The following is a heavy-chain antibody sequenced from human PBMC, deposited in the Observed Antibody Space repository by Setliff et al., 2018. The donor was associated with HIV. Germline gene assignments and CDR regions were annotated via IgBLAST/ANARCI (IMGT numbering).Heavy chain of an antibody. J-gene: IGHJ5*02. Sequence: PSETLSLTCTVSGASIWNYYWSWIRQAPGKGLEWIGFIYYSGSTNYNPSLKSRVTISVDTSKNQFSLKLSSVTAADTAVYYCAGAWFGESHLFDPWGQGTLVTVSS. CDR1: GASIWNYY. CDR3: AGAWFGESHLFDP. CDR2: IYYSGST. D-gene: IGHD3-10*01. V-gene: IGHV4-59*01.